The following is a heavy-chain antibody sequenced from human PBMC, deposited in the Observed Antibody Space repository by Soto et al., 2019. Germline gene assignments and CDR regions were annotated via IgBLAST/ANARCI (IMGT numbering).Heavy chain of an antibody. Sequence: SETLSLTCTVSAGSITNRSYYWGWIRQPPGKGLEWIGNIYYSGSTYYNPSLKSRVTISVDTSKNQFSLKLGSVTAADTAVYYCMLGSGWKDFDYWGQGTLVTVS. CDR3: MLGSGWKDFDY. J-gene: IGHJ4*02. CDR2: IYYSGST. D-gene: IGHD3-22*01. CDR1: AGSITNRSYY. V-gene: IGHV4-39*01.